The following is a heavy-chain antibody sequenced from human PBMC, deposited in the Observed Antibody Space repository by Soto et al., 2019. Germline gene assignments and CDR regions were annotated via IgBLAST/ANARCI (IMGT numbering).Heavy chain of an antibody. Sequence: GVSVEVCWEAPRYTFTSCALCWVCQAHGQRLEWMGWINAGNGNTKYSQKLQGRVPMPTDTSTSTAYMELRSLRSDDTAVYSCARGLRGHMRAAFDLWGQGTMVTVSS. V-gene: IGHV1-3*01. CDR3: ARGLRGHMRAAFDL. J-gene: IGHJ3*01. D-gene: IGHD2-21*01. CDR1: RYTFTSCA. CDR2: INAGNGNT.